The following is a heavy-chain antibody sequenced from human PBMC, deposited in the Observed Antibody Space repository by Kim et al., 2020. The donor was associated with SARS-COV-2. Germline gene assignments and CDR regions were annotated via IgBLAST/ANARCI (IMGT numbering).Heavy chain of an antibody. Sequence: GGSLRLSCAASGFTVSSNYMSWVRQAPGKGLEWVSVIYSGGSTYYADSVKGRFTISRDNSKNTLYLQMNSLRAEDTAVYYCARDLPSSGYIGHTLNWGQGTLVTVSS. J-gene: IGHJ4*02. CDR1: GFTVSSNY. D-gene: IGHD3-22*01. CDR2: IYSGGST. CDR3: ARDLPSSGYIGHTLN. V-gene: IGHV3-53*01.